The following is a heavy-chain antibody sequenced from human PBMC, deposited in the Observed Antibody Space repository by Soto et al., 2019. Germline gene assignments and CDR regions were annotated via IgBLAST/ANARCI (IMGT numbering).Heavy chain of an antibody. V-gene: IGHV1-18*01. J-gene: IGHJ4*02. CDR1: VYTFTIYG. Sequence: ASVKVSCKASVYTFTIYGISWVRQAPGQGLEWMGWISAYNGNTNYAQKLQGRVTMTTDISTSTAYMELRSLRSDDTAVYYCAAKHYDSSGYYAPGGDYWGQGNLVTVSS. D-gene: IGHD3-22*01. CDR3: AAKHYDSSGYYAPGGDY. CDR2: ISAYNGNT.